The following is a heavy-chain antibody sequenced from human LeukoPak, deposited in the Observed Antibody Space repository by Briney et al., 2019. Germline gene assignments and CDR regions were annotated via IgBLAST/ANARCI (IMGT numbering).Heavy chain of an antibody. V-gene: IGHV3-23*01. CDR3: APDIVVVVAAF. CDR1: GFTFSDYY. J-gene: IGHJ4*02. D-gene: IGHD2-15*01. Sequence: GGSLRLSCAASGFTFSDYYVSWIRQAPGKGLEWVSAISGSGGSTYYADSVKGRFTISRDNSKSTLYLQMNSLRAEDTAVYYCAPDIVVVVAAFWGQGTLVTVSS. CDR2: ISGSGGST.